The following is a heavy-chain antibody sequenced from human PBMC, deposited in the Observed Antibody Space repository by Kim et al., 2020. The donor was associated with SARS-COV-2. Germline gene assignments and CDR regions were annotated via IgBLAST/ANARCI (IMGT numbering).Heavy chain of an antibody. CDR3: ARGLHSGWYRSGLNDPNNWFDP. Sequence: SVKVSCKASGGTFSSYAISWVRQAPGQGLEWMGGIIPIFGTANYAQKFQGRVTITADESTSTAYMELSSLRSEDTAVYYCARGLHSGWYRSGLNDPNNWFDPWGQGTLVTVSS. V-gene: IGHV1-69*13. J-gene: IGHJ5*02. CDR2: IIPIFGTA. CDR1: GGTFSSYA. D-gene: IGHD6-19*01.